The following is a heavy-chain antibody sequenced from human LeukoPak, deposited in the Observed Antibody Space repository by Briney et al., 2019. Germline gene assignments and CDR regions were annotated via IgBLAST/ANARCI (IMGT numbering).Heavy chain of an antibody. CDR2: IYYSGSS. D-gene: IGHD2-15*01. V-gene: IGHV4-39*01. J-gene: IGHJ4*02. CDR3: ARQYGTGSCYHDY. Sequence: PSETLSLTCTVSSGSISSSSYYWGWIRQPPGKGLEWIGSIYYSGSSYYNPSLKSRVTISVDTSKNQFSLKLSSVTAADTAVYYCARQYGTGSCYHDYWGQGSLVTVSS. CDR1: SGSISSSSYY.